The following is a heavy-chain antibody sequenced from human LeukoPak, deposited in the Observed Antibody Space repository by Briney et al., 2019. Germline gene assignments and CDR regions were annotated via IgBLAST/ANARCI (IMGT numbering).Heavy chain of an antibody. CDR2: IYYSGST. CDR1: GGSISSYY. J-gene: IGHJ4*02. V-gene: IGHV4-59*01. Sequence: SETLSLTCTVSGGSISSYYWSWIRQPPGKGLEWIGYIYYSGSTNYNPSLKSRVTISVDTSKNQFSLKLSSVTAADTAVYYCAGGYCSSTSCYDPFDYWGQGTLVTVSS. D-gene: IGHD2-2*01. CDR3: AGGYCSSTSCYDPFDY.